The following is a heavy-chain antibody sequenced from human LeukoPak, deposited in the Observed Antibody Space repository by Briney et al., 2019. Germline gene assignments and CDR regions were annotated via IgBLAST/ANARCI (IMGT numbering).Heavy chain of an antibody. CDR2: IYVTGMT. Sequence: SETLSLTCSVSGGSISSYFWSWTRQPPGKELEWIGYIYVTGMTNYNPSLKSRATISMDTSKNQFSLKLTSVTAADTAVYYCARPHPLYGGGSFLFWGQGLLVTVSS. V-gene: IGHV4-59*12. J-gene: IGHJ4*02. CDR3: ARPHPLYGGGSFLF. CDR1: GGSISSYF. D-gene: IGHD3-16*01.